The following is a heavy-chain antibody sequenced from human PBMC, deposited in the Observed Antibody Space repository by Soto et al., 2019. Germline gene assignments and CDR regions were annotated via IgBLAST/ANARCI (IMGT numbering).Heavy chain of an antibody. CDR2: IYYSGST. V-gene: IGHV4-39*01. D-gene: IGHD3-10*01. Sequence: PSETLSLTCTVSGGSISSSSYYWGWIRQPPGKGLEWIGSIYYSGSTYYNPSLKSRVTISVDTSKNQFSLKLSSVTAADTAVYYCARQRSWGDYFDYWGQGTLVTVSS. J-gene: IGHJ4*02. CDR3: ARQRSWGDYFDY. CDR1: GGSISSSSYY.